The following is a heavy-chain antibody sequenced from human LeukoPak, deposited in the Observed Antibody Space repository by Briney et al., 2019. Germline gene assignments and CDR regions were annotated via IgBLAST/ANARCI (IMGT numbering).Heavy chain of an antibody. D-gene: IGHD6-6*01. V-gene: IGHV3-48*03. CDR2: ISSSGSTI. CDR3: ARDGILSSSAAFDY. Sequence: GGSLRLSCAASGFTLSSYEMNWVRQAPGKGLEWVSYISSSGSTIYYADSVKGRFTISRDNSKNTLYLQMNSLRAEDTAVYYCARDGILSSSAAFDYWGQGTLVTVSS. J-gene: IGHJ4*02. CDR1: GFTLSSYE.